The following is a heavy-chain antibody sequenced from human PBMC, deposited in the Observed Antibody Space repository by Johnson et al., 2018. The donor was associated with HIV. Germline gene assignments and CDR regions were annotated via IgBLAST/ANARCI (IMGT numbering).Heavy chain of an antibody. D-gene: IGHD3-22*01. CDR2: ISNDGVST. CDR1: GFTISNHA. CDR3: ARETYYDSSGLQIDTLDI. Sequence: VQLVESGGGLVQPGGSLRLSCVASGFTISNHAVHWVRQAPGKGLEYVSGISNDGVSTYYANSVKGRFTISRDNSKNTLYLKMGSLRTEDMAVYYCARETYYDSSGLQIDTLDIWGQGTLVTVSS. J-gene: IGHJ3*02. V-gene: IGHV3-64*01.